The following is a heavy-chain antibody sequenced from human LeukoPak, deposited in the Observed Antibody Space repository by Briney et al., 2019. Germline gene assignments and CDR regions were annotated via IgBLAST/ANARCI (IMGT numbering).Heavy chain of an antibody. J-gene: IGHJ5*02. CDR2: IYYSGST. CDR3: AREVPQEGGGARDSWFDP. D-gene: IGHD2-21*01. Sequence: KTSQTLSLTCTVSGGSISSGDYYWSLIRQPPGKGLEWIGYIYYSGSTYYNPSLKSRVTISVDTSKNQFSLKLSSVTAADTAVYYCAREVPQEGGGARDSWFDPWGQGTLVTVSS. V-gene: IGHV4-30-4*08. CDR1: GGSISSGDYY.